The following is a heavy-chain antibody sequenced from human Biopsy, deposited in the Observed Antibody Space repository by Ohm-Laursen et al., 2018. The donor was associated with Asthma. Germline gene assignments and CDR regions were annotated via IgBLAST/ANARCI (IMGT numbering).Heavy chain of an antibody. J-gene: IGHJ2*01. V-gene: IGHV4-39*02. CDR3: ARAVSSSSYWYFDL. Sequence: SETLSLTCIVSGDAMSTSGSYWGWIRQSPGKGPEWIGSIYYSGRTYYNPSLESRVTISADTSKNHFSLKVTSVTAADTAVYYCARAVSSSSYWYFDLWGRGTLVTVSS. CDR1: GDAMSTSGSY. D-gene: IGHD6-6*01. CDR2: IYYSGRT.